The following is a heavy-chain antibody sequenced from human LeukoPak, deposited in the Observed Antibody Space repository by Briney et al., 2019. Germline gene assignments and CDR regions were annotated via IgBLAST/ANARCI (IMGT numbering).Heavy chain of an antibody. CDR3: ARHRRGPSSSWYYGLYEQYFQH. J-gene: IGHJ1*01. Sequence: SETLSLTCAVYGGSFSGYYWSWIRQPPGKGLEWIGEINHSGSTNYNPSLKSRVTISVDTSKNQFSLKLSSVTAADTAVYYCARHRRGPSSSWYYGLYEQYFQHWGQGTLVTVSS. CDR2: INHSGST. V-gene: IGHV4-34*01. D-gene: IGHD6-13*01. CDR1: GGSFSGYY.